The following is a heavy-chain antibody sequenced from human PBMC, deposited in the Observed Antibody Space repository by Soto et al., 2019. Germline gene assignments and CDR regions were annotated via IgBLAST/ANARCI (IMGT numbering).Heavy chain of an antibody. CDR2: ISYDGSNK. V-gene: IGHV3-30-3*01. CDR3: WTANYSDSSGPDAFDI. D-gene: IGHD3-22*01. CDR1: RFTVSSYS. Sequence: GGPRRLACAAPRFTVSSYSMHWVRQTPGKGLEWVAVISYDGSNKYYADSVKGRFTISRDNSKNTLYLQMNSLRAEDTAVYYCWTANYSDSSGPDAFDIWGQGTRVTVSS. J-gene: IGHJ3*02.